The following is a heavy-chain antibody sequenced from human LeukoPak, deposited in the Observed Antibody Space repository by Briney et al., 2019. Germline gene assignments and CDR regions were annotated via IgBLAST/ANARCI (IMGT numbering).Heavy chain of an antibody. V-gene: IGHV4-59*01. CDR3: ARDGYNSFDY. CDR2: VYYSGST. J-gene: IGHJ4*02. D-gene: IGHD5-24*01. Sequence: NPSETLSLTLTGPGGSIRNYYWSWIRQPPGKGLEWIGYVYYSGSTTYNPSLKSRVTISVDTSKNQFSLKLSSVTAADTAVYYCARDGYNSFDYWGQGTLVTVSS. CDR1: GGSIRNYY.